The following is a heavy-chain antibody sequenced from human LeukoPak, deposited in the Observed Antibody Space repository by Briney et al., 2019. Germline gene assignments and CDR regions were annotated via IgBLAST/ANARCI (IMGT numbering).Heavy chain of an antibody. CDR2: INQSGST. D-gene: IGHD1-26*01. CDR3: ARLKVGTTHPDY. J-gene: IGHJ4*02. CDR1: GSFSGYN. V-gene: IGHV4-34*01. Sequence: SETLSLTCAVYGSFSGYNWSWIRQPPGKGLEWIGEINQSGSTNYNPSLKSRVTISVDTSKNQCSLKLSSVTAADTAVYYCARLKVGTTHPDYWGQGTLVTVSS.